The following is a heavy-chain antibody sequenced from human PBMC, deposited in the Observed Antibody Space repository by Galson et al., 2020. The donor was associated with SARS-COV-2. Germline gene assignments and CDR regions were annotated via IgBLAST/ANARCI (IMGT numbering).Heavy chain of an antibody. V-gene: IGHV6-1*01. Sequence: SQTLSLTCAISGDTVSSNTATWNWIRQSPSGGLEWLGRTYYRSQWFHDYAVSVKSRITINPDTAKNQFSLQVKSVTPEDTVVYYCARDQWPSRQRGNGLDVWGQGTTVTVSS. CDR1: GDTVSSNTAT. D-gene: IGHD6-19*01. CDR2: TYYRSQWFH. CDR3: ARDQWPSRQRGNGLDV. J-gene: IGHJ6*02.